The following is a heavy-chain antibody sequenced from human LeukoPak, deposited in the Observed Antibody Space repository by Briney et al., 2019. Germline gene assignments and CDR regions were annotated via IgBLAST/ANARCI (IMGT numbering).Heavy chain of an antibody. CDR2: IIPIFGIA. CDR1: GCTFSSYA. Sequence: ASVKVSCKASGCTFSSYAISWVRQAPGQGLEWMGRIIPIFGIANYAQKFQGRVTITADKSTSTAYMELSSLRSEDTAVYYCAREGVNNWFDPWGQGTLVTVSS. CDR3: AREGVNNWFDP. J-gene: IGHJ5*02. V-gene: IGHV1-69*04.